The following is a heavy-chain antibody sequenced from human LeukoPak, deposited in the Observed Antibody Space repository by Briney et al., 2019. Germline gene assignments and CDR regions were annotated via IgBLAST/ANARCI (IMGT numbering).Heavy chain of an antibody. V-gene: IGHV3-48*01. CDR1: GFTFSSYA. CDR3: AREDYDFWSGYLYYFDY. Sequence: GGSLRLSCAASGFTFSSYAMSWVRQAPGKGLEWVSAISSSSSTIYYADSVKGRFTISRDNAKNSLYLQMNSLRAEDTAVYYCAREDYDFWSGYLYYFDYWGQGTLVTVSS. D-gene: IGHD3-3*01. J-gene: IGHJ4*02. CDR2: ISSSSSTI.